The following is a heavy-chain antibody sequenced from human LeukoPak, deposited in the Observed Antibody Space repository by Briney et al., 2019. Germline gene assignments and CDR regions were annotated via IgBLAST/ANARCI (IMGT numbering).Heavy chain of an antibody. CDR3: ARSITMVRGVIFWFDP. D-gene: IGHD3-10*01. J-gene: IGHJ5*02. V-gene: IGHV4-38-2*01. Sequence: SETLSLTCAVSSFSISSGYYWGWIRQPPGKGLEWIGKIFRSGSTYHNPSLKSRVTISVDTSKNQFSLKLSSVTAADTAVYYCARSITMVRGVIFWFDPWGQGTLVTVSS. CDR1: SFSISSGYY. CDR2: IFRSGST.